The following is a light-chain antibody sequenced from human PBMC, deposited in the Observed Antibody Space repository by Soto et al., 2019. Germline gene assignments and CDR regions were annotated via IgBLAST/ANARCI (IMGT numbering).Light chain of an antibody. CDR1: QGVRND. V-gene: IGKV3-15*01. CDR3: QQYNDWPPWT. CDR2: GAS. J-gene: IGKJ1*01. Sequence: EIVMTQSPDTLSVSPGERATLSCRASQGVRNDLAWYQQKPGQAPRLLIYGASTRATGVPARFYGSGSGTEFTLTISSLQSEDFAVYYCQQYNDWPPWTFGQGTKVDIK.